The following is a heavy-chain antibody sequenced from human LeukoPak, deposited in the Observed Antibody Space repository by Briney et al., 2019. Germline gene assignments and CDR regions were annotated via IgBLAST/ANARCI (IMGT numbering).Heavy chain of an antibody. Sequence: GRSLRPSLAPAGSTSSDTYMSWIANPPGKGLEWVSYISRSGSTITYPASGNGRSTISRDNAKDSLYLQMNSLSAEDTAVYYCAKGADIVLRWGQGTMVTVSS. D-gene: IGHD2-8*01. CDR3: AKGADIVLR. CDR2: ISRSGSTI. J-gene: IGHJ3*01. V-gene: IGHV3-11*04. CDR1: GSTSSDTY.